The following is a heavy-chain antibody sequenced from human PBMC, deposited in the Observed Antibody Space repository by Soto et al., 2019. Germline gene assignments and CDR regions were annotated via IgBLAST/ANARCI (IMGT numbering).Heavy chain of an antibody. CDR3: ARRYYDILTGPPVPYYYYMDV. D-gene: IGHD3-9*01. J-gene: IGHJ6*03. V-gene: IGHV1-8*01. CDR1: GYTFTSYD. CDR2: MNPNSGNT. Sequence: VSCKASGYTFTSYDINWVRQATGQGLEWMGWMNPNSGNTGYAQKFQGRVTMTRNTSISTAYMELSSLRSEDTAVYYCARRYYDILTGPPVPYYYYMDVWGKGTTVTVSS.